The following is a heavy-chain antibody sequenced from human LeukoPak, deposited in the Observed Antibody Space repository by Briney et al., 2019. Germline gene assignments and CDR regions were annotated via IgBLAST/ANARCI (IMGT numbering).Heavy chain of an antibody. CDR3: ARVKTVYYDYVWGSYRLYYFDY. CDR2: INHSGST. V-gene: IGHV4-34*01. D-gene: IGHD3-16*02. CDR1: GGSFSDYY. Sequence: PSETLSLTCAVYGGSFSDYYWSWIRQPPGKGLEWIGEINHSGSTNYNPSLKSRVTISVDTSKNQFSLKLSSVTAADTAVYYCARVKTVYYDYVWGSYRLYYFDYWGQGTLVTVSS. J-gene: IGHJ4*02.